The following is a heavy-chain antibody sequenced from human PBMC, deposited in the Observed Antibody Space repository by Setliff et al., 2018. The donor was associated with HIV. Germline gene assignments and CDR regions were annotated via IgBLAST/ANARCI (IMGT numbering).Heavy chain of an antibody. Sequence: PSETLSLTCIVSGGSMNNYYWNWVRQTPGEGLEWIGYIYENDYTHYTVSLRSRVTISMDTSKNQFSLTLRSVTAADRAIYYCARAPRIFPEFNNPHPHFDHWGQGTLVTVSS. V-gene: IGHV4-59*01. CDR3: ARAPRIFPEFNNPHPHFDH. CDR1: GGSMNNYY. J-gene: IGHJ4*02. CDR2: IYENDYT. D-gene: IGHD3-3*01.